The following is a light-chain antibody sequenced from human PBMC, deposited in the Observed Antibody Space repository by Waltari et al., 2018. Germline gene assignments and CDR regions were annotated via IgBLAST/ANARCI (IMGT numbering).Light chain of an antibody. V-gene: IGKV1-8*01. CDR2: AAS. Sequence: AIRITQSPSSLSASTGDRVTISCRARQGIGSYSAWYQKKPGRAPNLLIYAASPLQSGVPSRFSGGGSGTDFTLTITCLQSEDFATYYCQQYYDYPRTFGQGTKVEIK. CDR1: QGIGSY. CDR3: QQYYDYPRT. J-gene: IGKJ1*01.